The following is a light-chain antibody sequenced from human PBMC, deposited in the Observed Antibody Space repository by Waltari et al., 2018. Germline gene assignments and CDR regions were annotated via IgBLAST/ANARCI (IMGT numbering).Light chain of an antibody. CDR3: HHYYIPPLT. J-gene: IGKJ5*01. CDR2: WAS. Sequence: DIVMTQSPDFLAVSLGERATINCKSSQSLFSTSNSKNYISWYQQKPGQPPKLLIYWASTRGSGVPDRFSGSESGTDFTLTISSLQAEDVAVYYCHHYYIPPLTFGQGTRLEIK. CDR1: QSLFSTSNSKNY. V-gene: IGKV4-1*01.